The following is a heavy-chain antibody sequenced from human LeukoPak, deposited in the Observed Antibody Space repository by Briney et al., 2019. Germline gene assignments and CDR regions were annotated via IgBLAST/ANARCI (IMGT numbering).Heavy chain of an antibody. V-gene: IGHV3-33*01. Sequence: GGSLRLSCAASGFTFSSYGMHWVRQAPGKGLEWVAVIWYDGSNKYYADSVKGRFTISRDNSKNTLYLQMNSLRAEDTAVYYCARDRRNYYDSSGYRHWGQGTLVTVSS. CDR1: GFTFSSYG. J-gene: IGHJ1*01. CDR2: IWYDGSNK. CDR3: ARDRRNYYDSSGYRH. D-gene: IGHD3-22*01.